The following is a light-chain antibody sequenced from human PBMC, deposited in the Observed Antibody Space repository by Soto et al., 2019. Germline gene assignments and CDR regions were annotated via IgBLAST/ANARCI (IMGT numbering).Light chain of an antibody. J-gene: IGLJ1*01. CDR2: VVS. CDR3: GSYTSSDTPYV. V-gene: IGLV2-14*01. Sequence: QSALTQPASVSGSPGQSITISCTGTTSDVGGYKYVSWYQQHPDKAPKLMIYVVSNRPSGVPNRFSGSKSGNTASLTISGLQAEDEAVYYCGSYTSSDTPYVFGTGTKLTVL. CDR1: TSDVGGYKY.